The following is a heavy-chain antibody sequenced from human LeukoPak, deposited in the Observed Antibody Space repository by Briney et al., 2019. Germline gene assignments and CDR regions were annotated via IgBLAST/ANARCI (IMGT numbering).Heavy chain of an antibody. CDR3: AKSMAARDFWSGYYYGLDFDY. D-gene: IGHD3-3*01. J-gene: IGHJ4*02. CDR2: ISVTYGAT. Sequence: GGSLRLSCAASGFNFSNYVMSWVRQAPGKGLEWVSTISVTYGATYYADSVKGRFAISRDNSKSTLYLQMSSLRAEDTALYYCAKSMAARDFWSGYYYGLDFDYWGQGILVTVSS. CDR1: GFNFSNYV. V-gene: IGHV3-23*01.